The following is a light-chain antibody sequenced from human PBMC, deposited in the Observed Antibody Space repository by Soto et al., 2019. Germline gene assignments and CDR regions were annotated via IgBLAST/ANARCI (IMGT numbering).Light chain of an antibody. J-gene: IGLJ3*02. Sequence: QSVLTQPPSVSGAPGQRVTISCTGSSSNIGAGYDVHWYQQLPGTAPKLLIYANSNRPSGVPDRFSGSKSGTSASLAITGLQAEDETDYYCQSYDSSLSGGVLGGGTKLTVL. CDR3: QSYDSSLSGGV. V-gene: IGLV1-40*01. CDR2: ANS. CDR1: SSNIGAGYD.